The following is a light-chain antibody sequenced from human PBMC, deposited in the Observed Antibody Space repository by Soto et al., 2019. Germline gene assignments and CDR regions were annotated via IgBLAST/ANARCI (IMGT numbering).Light chain of an antibody. V-gene: IGLV2-11*02. CDR3: CSYAGSYTFV. Sequence: QTVVTQPRSVSGSPGQSVTSSCTGTSSDVGGYNYVSWYQQHPGKAPKLMIYDVSKRPSGVPDRFSGSKSGNTASLTISGLQAEDESDYYCCSYAGSYTFVFGTGTKLTV. CDR2: DVS. CDR1: SSDVGGYNY. J-gene: IGLJ1*01.